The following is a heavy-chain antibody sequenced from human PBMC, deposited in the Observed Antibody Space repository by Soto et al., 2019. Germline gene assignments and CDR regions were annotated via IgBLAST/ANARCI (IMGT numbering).Heavy chain of an antibody. D-gene: IGHD2-2*03. CDR2: IYYSGST. CDR1: GGSISSYY. V-gene: IGHV4-59*01. J-gene: IGHJ5*02. CDR3: ARELGYCSSTSCHSGWFDP. Sequence: SETLSLTCTVSGGSISSYYWSWIRQPPGKGLEWIRYIYYSGSTNYNPSLKSRVTISVDTSKNQFSLKLSSVTAADTAVYYCARELGYCSSTSCHSGWFDPWGQGTLVTVSS.